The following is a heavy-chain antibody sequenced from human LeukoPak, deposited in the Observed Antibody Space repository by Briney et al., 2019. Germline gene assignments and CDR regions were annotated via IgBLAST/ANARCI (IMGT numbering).Heavy chain of an antibody. Sequence: GASVKVSCKASGYTFPGYYMHWVRQAPGQGLEWMGWINPNSGGTNCAQKFQGRVTMTRDTPISTAYMELSRLRSDDTAVYYCAREHSSSSGKVFDYWGQGTLVTVSS. CDR2: INPNSGGT. CDR3: AREHSSSSGKVFDY. J-gene: IGHJ4*02. CDR1: GYTFPGYY. V-gene: IGHV1-2*02. D-gene: IGHD6-6*01.